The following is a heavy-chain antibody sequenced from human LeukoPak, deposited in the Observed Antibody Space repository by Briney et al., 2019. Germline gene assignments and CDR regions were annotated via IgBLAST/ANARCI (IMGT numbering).Heavy chain of an antibody. CDR3: ANMEAAGTR. V-gene: IGHV3-30-3*01. D-gene: IGHD6-13*01. J-gene: IGHJ4*02. CDR1: GFTFSSYA. CDR2: ISYDGSNK. Sequence: GGSLRLSCAASGFTFSSYAMHWVRQAPGKGLEWVAVISYDGSNKYYADSVKGRFTISRDNSKNTLYLQMNSLRAEDTAVYYCANMEAAGTRWGQGTLVTVSS.